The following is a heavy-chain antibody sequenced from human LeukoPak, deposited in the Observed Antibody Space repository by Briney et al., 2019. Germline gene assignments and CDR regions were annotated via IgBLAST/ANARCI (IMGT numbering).Heavy chain of an antibody. V-gene: IGHV3-15*01. CDR1: GFTFSNAW. Sequence: PGRSLRLSCAASGFTFSNAWMSWVRQAPGKGLEWVGRIKSKTDGGTTDYAAPVKGRFTISRDDSKNTLYLQMNSLKTEDTAVYYCTTEGRITIFCFDYWGQGTLVTVSS. J-gene: IGHJ4*02. D-gene: IGHD3-9*01. CDR3: TTEGRITIFCFDY. CDR2: IKSKTDGGTT.